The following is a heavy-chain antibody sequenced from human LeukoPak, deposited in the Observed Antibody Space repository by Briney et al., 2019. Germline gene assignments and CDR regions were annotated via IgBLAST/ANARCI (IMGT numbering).Heavy chain of an antibody. Sequence: GESLKIPSCGSGLRTNAYWNTWGRQMPKQGMEWKGPTYPADSDTRYSASFQRQVTISADKSVRTAYLQWSSLKASDTAMYCCARPSMTSYFDSRGYDAFDVWGEGTMLTVSS. CDR3: ARPSMTSYFDSRGYDAFDV. CDR2: TYPADSDT. CDR1: GLRTNAYW. J-gene: IGHJ3*01. V-gene: IGHV5-51*01. D-gene: IGHD3-22*01.